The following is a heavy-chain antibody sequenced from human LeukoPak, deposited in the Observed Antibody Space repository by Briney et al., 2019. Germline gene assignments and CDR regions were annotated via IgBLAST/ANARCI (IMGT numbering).Heavy chain of an antibody. CDR3: ARDLHSGSYEDAFDI. V-gene: IGHV3-48*04. Sequence: GGSLRLSCAASGLTISSYSMNWVRQAPGKGLQWVSYISSSSSTIYYADSVKGRFTISRDNAKNSLFLQMNSLRAEDTAVYYCARDLHSGSYEDAFDIWGQGTMVTVSS. CDR1: GLTISSYS. D-gene: IGHD1-26*01. CDR2: ISSSSSTI. J-gene: IGHJ3*02.